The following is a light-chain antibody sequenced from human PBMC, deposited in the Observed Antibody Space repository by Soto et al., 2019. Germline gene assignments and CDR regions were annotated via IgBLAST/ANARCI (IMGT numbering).Light chain of an antibody. CDR2: EVN. V-gene: IGLV2-8*01. Sequence: QSVLTQPPSASGSPGQSVTLSCTGTRSDVGGYNYVSWYQQHPGKAPKLMIYEVNQRPSGVPDRFSGSKSGNTASLTVSGLQAEDEADYYCSSYAGSNNYVFGTGTKVTVL. CDR3: SSYAGSNNYV. CDR1: RSDVGGYNY. J-gene: IGLJ1*01.